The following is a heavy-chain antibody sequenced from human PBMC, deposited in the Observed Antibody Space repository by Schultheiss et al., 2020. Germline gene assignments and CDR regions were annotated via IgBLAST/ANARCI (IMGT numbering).Heavy chain of an antibody. D-gene: IGHD2-15*01. CDR1: GGSISSGDYY. Sequence: SETLSLTCTVSGGSISSGDYYWSWIRQPPGKGLEWIGYISYSGSTNYNPSLKSRVTISVDTSKNQFSLKLSSVTAADTAVYYCARDLGGIYCSGGTCGLDPWGQGTLVTVSS. J-gene: IGHJ5*02. V-gene: IGHV4-61*08. CDR3: ARDLGGIYCSGGTCGLDP. CDR2: ISYSGST.